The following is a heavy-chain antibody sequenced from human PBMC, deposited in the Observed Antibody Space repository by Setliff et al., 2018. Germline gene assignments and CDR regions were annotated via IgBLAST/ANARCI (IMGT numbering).Heavy chain of an antibody. CDR1: GFTFSSFW. V-gene: IGHV3-74*01. CDR2: IKSDGSST. Sequence: PGGSLRLSCAASGFTFSSFWMHWVRQAPGKGLVWVSRIKSDGSSTTYADSVKGRFTISRDNAKNSLYLQMNSLRAEDTAVYYCARASGTFYYDSSQNFDYWGQGTLVTVSS. J-gene: IGHJ4*02. D-gene: IGHD3-22*01. CDR3: ARASGTFYYDSSQNFDY.